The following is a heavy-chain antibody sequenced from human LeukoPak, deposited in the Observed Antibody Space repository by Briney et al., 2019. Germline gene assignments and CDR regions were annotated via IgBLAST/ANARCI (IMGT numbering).Heavy chain of an antibody. D-gene: IGHD3-22*01. Sequence: SETLSLTCTVSGGSISSYYWSWIRQPPGKGLEWIGYIYYSGSTNYNPSLKSRVTISVDTSKNQFSLKLSSVTAADTAVYYCARELSRITMIVVVTHDAFDIWGQGTMVTVSS. CDR3: ARELSRITMIVVVTHDAFDI. J-gene: IGHJ3*02. V-gene: IGHV4-59*01. CDR1: GGSISSYY. CDR2: IYYSGST.